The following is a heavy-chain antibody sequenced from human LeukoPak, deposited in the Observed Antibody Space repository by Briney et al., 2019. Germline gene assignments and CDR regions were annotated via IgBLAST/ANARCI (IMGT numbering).Heavy chain of an antibody. Sequence: GGSLRLSCAASGFTFSSYWMHWVRHAPGKGLVWVSRINSDGSSTSYADSVKGRFTISRDNAKNTLYLQMNSLRAEDTAVYYCARGWSDTIFGVVNDYWGQGTLVTVSS. V-gene: IGHV3-74*01. D-gene: IGHD3-3*01. CDR2: INSDGSST. CDR1: GFTFSSYW. CDR3: ARGWSDTIFGVVNDY. J-gene: IGHJ4*02.